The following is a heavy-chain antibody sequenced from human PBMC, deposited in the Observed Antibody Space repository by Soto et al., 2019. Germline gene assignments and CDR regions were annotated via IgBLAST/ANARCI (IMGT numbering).Heavy chain of an antibody. D-gene: IGHD6-13*01. J-gene: IGHJ4*02. Sequence: GESLKISCKGSGYSFTSYWIGWVRQMPGKGLEWMGIIYPGDSDTGYSPSFQGQVTISADKSISTAYLQWSSLKASDTAMYYCAREKQQLAKYFDYWGQGTLVTVSS. CDR3: AREKQQLAKYFDY. V-gene: IGHV5-51*01. CDR1: GYSFTSYW. CDR2: IYPGDSDT.